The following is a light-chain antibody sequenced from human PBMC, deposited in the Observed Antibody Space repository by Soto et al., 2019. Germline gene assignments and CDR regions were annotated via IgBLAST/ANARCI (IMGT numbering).Light chain of an antibody. CDR1: QTVNGY. Sequence: ELVLTQSPATLSLSPGEKATLSCRASQTVNGYLVWYQQKPGQAPRLLIYDASDRATGIPARFSASGSGTDFTLTISRLEPEDFEVYYCQHRNNWPPRYTFGQGTKLEIK. J-gene: IGKJ2*01. CDR3: QHRNNWPPRYT. V-gene: IGKV3-11*01. CDR2: DAS.